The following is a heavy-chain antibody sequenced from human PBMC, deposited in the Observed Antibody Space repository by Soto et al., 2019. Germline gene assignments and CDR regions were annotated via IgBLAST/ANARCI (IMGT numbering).Heavy chain of an antibody. V-gene: IGHV1-18*01. J-gene: IGHJ3*02. D-gene: IGHD2-2*01. Sequence: QVQLVQSGAEVKKPGASVKVSCKASGYTFTSYGISWVRQAPGQGLEWMGWISAYNGNTNYAQKLQGRVTMTTDTATSTAYMELRSLRSDDTAVYYCARDPASGVVPAAREIKAFDIWGQGTMVTVSS. CDR1: GYTFTSYG. CDR2: ISAYNGNT. CDR3: ARDPASGVVPAAREIKAFDI.